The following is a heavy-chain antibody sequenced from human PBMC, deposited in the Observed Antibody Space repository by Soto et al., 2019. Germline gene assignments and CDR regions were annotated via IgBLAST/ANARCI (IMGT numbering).Heavy chain of an antibody. J-gene: IGHJ6*02. D-gene: IGHD2-2*01. CDR3: ARDQSSVAYCIITSCYRRSYRMDF. V-gene: IGHV1-3*01. Sequence: ASVKVSCKASGYTFTSYAMHWVAQAPGQSLEWMGWLNAGNGNTKYSQKFQGRVTITRDTSVSTAYMELSSLRSEDTAVYYCARDQSSVAYCIITSCYRRSYRMDFSGQRSTVLVSS. CDR2: LNAGNGNT. CDR1: GYTFTSYA.